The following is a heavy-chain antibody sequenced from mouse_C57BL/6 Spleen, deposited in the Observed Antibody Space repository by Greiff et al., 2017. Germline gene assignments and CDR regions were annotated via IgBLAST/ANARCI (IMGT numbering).Heavy chain of an antibody. CDR3: ARGGYYGDYYAMDY. J-gene: IGHJ4*01. CDR1: GFTFSDYY. D-gene: IGHD1-1*01. Sequence: KLVESEGGLVQPGSSMKLSCTASGFTFSDYYMAWVRQVPEKGLEWVANINYDGSSTYYLDSFKSRFIISRDNAKNILYLQMSSLKSEDTATYYCARGGYYGDYYAMDYWGQGTSVTVSS. V-gene: IGHV5-16*01. CDR2: INYDGSST.